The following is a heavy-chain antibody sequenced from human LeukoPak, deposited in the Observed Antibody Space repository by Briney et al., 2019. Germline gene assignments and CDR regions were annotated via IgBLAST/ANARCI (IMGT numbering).Heavy chain of an antibody. V-gene: IGHV3-21*01. CDR3: ARSNSGWSDY. CDR2: ITSSSSYI. Sequence: PGGSLRLSCAASGFSFSSYSMNWVRQAPGKGLEWVSSITSSSSYIYYADSVNGRFTISRDNAKSSLYLQMNSLRADDTAVYYWARSNSGWSDYWGQGTLVTVSS. CDR1: GFSFSSYS. J-gene: IGHJ4*02. D-gene: IGHD6-19*01.